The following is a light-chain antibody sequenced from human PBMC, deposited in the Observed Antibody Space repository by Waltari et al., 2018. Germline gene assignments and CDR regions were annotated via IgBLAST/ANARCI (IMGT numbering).Light chain of an antibody. CDR2: AAS. CDR1: PGISNY. Sequence: IQLTQSPSSLSASVGDRVTITCRASPGISNYLAWYQQKPGKAPKLLIYAASTLQSGVPSRFSGSGSETDFTLTISSLQPEDFATYYCQQLNSYQWTFGQGTKVEIK. CDR3: QQLNSYQWT. J-gene: IGKJ1*01. V-gene: IGKV1-9*01.